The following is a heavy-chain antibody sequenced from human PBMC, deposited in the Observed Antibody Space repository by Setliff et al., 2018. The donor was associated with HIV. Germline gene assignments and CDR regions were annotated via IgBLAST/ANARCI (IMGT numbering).Heavy chain of an antibody. D-gene: IGHD6-13*01. J-gene: IGHJ4*02. V-gene: IGHV4-39*07. Sequence: NPSETLSLTCTVSGGSISSSSYYWGWVRQPPGKGLEWIGSIYYSGSTYYNPSLRSRVTISVDTSKNQFSLKLTSVTAEDTAVYYCAKPPPEYSSNWYSYYFASWGQGTLVTVSS. CDR3: AKPPPEYSSNWYSYYFAS. CDR2: IYYSGST. CDR1: GGSISSSSYY.